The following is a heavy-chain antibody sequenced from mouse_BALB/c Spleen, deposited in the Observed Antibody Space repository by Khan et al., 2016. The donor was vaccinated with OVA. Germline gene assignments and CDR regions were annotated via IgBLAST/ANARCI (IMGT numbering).Heavy chain of an antibody. CDR2: INPPTSYT. CDR1: GYTFINYW. J-gene: IGHJ2*01. V-gene: IGHV1-7*01. Sequence: QVQLKQSGAELAKPGASVKMSCKASGYTFINYWIHWVKQRPGQGLEWIGYINPPTSYTEYIPNFKDKATLTADKSSTTAYIQLSSLTSEDSAVYDCASKCLGWDFDYWGQGTTLTVSS. D-gene: IGHD1-1*02. CDR3: ASKCLGWDFDY.